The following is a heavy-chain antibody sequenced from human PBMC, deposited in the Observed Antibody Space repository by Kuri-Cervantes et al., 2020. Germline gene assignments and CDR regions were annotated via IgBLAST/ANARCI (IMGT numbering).Heavy chain of an antibody. J-gene: IGHJ4*02. D-gene: IGHD3-10*01. CDR1: GGTFSSYW. CDR2: IKQDGSGK. Sequence: SCKASGGTFSSYWMSWVRQAPGKGLEWVANIKQDGSGKYYVDSVKGRFTISRDNAKNSLYLQMNSLKTEDTAVYYCTREAQYYDYWGQGTLVTVSS. V-gene: IGHV3-7*03. CDR3: TREAQYYDY.